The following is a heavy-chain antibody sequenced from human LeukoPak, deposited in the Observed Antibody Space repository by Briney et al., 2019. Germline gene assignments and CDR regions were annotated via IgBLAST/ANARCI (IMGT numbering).Heavy chain of an antibody. CDR3: ARDGTSTDDY. CDR1: GYTFSNFG. CDR2: ISGNNDNP. Sequence: ASVKVSCKTSGYTFSNFGISWVRQAPGQGVEWMGWISGNNDNPNYGQKFQGGFTVTTDSSTSTAYMELRNLRSDDTAVYYCARDGTSTDDYWGQGTLVTVSS. D-gene: IGHD2-2*01. V-gene: IGHV1-18*01. J-gene: IGHJ4*02.